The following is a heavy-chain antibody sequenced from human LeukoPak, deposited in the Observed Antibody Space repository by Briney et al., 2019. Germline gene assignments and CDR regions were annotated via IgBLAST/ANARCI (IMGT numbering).Heavy chain of an antibody. Sequence: GASVKVSCKASGYTFTGYYMHWVRQAPGQGLEWMGWINPNSGGTNYAQKFQGRVTMTRDTSISTAYMELSRLRSDDTAVYYCAIKRRWLQLRDAFDIGGQGTVVTVSS. CDR3: AIKRRWLQLRDAFDI. J-gene: IGHJ3*02. CDR1: GYTFTGYY. CDR2: INPNSGGT. D-gene: IGHD5-24*01. V-gene: IGHV1-2*02.